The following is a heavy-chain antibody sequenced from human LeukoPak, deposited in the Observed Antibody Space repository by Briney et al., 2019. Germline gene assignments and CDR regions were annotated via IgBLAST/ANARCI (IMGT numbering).Heavy chain of an antibody. J-gene: IGHJ5*02. D-gene: IGHD3-3*01. CDR2: ISADDTG. CDR3: AKERDLWHEEGNWFDP. V-gene: IGHV3-23*01. CDR1: GFTFSTYS. Sequence: PGGSLRLSCLASGFTFSTYSMTWVRQVPGKGLEWVSAISADDTGYYADSVKGRFTVSRDNSKNTLYLQLTRLRAEDTAVYYCAKERDLWHEEGNWFDPWGQGTLVTVSS.